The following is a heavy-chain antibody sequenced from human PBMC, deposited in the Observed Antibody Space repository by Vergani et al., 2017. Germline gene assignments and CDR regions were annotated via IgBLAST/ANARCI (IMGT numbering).Heavy chain of an antibody. CDR2: INPTTGNP. CDR3: ARAKRGRLAVGATDS. Sequence: QVQLVQSGAEVKKPGASVKVSCRASGYIFTNYAIHWVRQAPGQGLEWMGWINPTTGNPTYARAFTGRFVFSLDTSISTAYLQIGSLKAEDTAVYFCARAKRGRLAVGATDSWGQGTLLTVSS. V-gene: IGHV7-4-1*01. D-gene: IGHD6-19*01. J-gene: IGHJ4*02. CDR1: GYIFTNYA.